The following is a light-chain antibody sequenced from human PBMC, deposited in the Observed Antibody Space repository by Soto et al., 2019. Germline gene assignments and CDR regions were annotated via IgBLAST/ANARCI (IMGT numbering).Light chain of an antibody. Sequence: DVRMTQSPSSLSASVGDSVTITCRASQSISTDLNWYQQKPGRAPKVVIYAASNLQSGVPSRFSGSGSGTDFTLTIRGLQPGDSATYFCQQSFGITWTFGQGTKVEIK. CDR1: QSISTD. J-gene: IGKJ1*01. CDR3: QQSFGITWT. V-gene: IGKV1-39*01. CDR2: AAS.